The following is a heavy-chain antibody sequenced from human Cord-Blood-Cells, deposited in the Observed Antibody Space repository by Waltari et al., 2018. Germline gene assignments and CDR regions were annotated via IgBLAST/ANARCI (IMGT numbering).Heavy chain of an antibody. J-gene: IGHJ4*02. V-gene: IGHV7-4-1*02. CDR1: GYTFTSYA. Sequence: QVQLVQSGSELKKPGASVKVSCKASGYTFTSYAMNWVRQAPGRGLEWMGWINTTTGNPTYAQGFTGRFVFSLATADSTAYLQISSLKAEDTAVYYCARDGYSSSYSVYWGQGTLVTVSS. CDR3: ARDGYSSSYSVY. D-gene: IGHD6-6*01. CDR2: INTTTGNP.